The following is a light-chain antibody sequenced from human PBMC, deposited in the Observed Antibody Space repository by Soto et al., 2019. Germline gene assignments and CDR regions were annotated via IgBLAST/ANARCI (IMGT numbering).Light chain of an antibody. J-gene: IGKJ5*01. CDR3: QQLNSYPIT. V-gene: IGKV1-5*01. CDR1: QTISSW. CDR2: GAS. Sequence: DIQMTQSPSTLSGSVGDRVTITCRASQTISSWLAWYQQKPGKAPKLLMYGASTLQSGVPSRFSGSGSGTDFTLTISSLQPEDFATYYCQQLNSYPITFGQGTRLEIK.